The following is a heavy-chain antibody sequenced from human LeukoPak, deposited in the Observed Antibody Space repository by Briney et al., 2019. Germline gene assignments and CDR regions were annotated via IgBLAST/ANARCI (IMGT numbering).Heavy chain of an antibody. J-gene: IGHJ4*02. Sequence: GASVKVSCKASGYTFTSYGISWVRQAPGQGLEWMGWISAYNGNTNYAQKLQGRVTMTTDTSTSTAYMELRSLRSDDTAVYYCARVQYCSSTSCYAILDYWGQGTLVTVSS. CDR2: ISAYNGNT. CDR1: GYTFTSYG. V-gene: IGHV1-18*01. CDR3: ARVQYCSSTSCYAILDY. D-gene: IGHD2-2*01.